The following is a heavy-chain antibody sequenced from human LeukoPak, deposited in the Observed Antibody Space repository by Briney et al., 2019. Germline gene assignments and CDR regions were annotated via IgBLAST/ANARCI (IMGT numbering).Heavy chain of an antibody. J-gene: IGHJ4*02. V-gene: IGHV1-8*03. CDR3: AEAQYYYDSSGYENLPFDY. CDR1: GYTFTSYD. CDR2: MNPNSGNT. Sequence: ASVKVSCKASGYTFTSYDINWVRQATGQGLEWMGWMNPNSGNTGYAQKFQGRVTITRNTSISTAYMELSSLRSEDTAVYYCAEAQYYYDSSGYENLPFDYWGQGTLVTVSS. D-gene: IGHD3-22*01.